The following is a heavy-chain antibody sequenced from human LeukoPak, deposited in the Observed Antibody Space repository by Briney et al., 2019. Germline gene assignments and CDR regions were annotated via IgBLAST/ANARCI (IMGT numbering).Heavy chain of an antibody. Sequence: ASVTVSCTASGYTFTGYYMHWVRQAPGQGLEWRGWINPNSGGTNYAQKFQGRVTMARDTSISTAYMELSRLRSDDTAVYYCARDESGRTKYSSSWYGRFDPWGQGTLATVSS. J-gene: IGHJ5*02. CDR2: INPNSGGT. D-gene: IGHD6-13*01. V-gene: IGHV1-2*02. CDR1: GYTFTGYY. CDR3: ARDESGRTKYSSSWYGRFDP.